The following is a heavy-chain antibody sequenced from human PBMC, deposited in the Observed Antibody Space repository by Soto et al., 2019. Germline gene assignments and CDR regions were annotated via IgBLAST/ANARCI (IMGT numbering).Heavy chain of an antibody. D-gene: IGHD2-2*01. CDR2: LNPSSGGT. CDR1: GGTFSSYA. Sequence: GASVKVSCKASGGTFSSYAISWVRQAPGQGLEWMGVLNPSSGGTSYAQEFRGRLVMTRDTSTSTVYLELSSLTSEDTAIYYCARARAAITYYYSDAMDVWGQGTTVTVSS. CDR3: ARARAAITYYYSDAMDV. J-gene: IGHJ6*02. V-gene: IGHV1-46*01.